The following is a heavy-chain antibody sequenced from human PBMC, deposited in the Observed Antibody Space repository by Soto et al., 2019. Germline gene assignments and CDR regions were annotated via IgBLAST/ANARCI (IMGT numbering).Heavy chain of an antibody. Sequence: GASLQVSWKAAVYRNSGYHMSWVRQATGQGLEWMGWMNPNSGNTGYAQKFQGRVTMTRNTSISTAYMELSSLRSEDTAVYYCSRVRGGMDVWGQGATVSVSS. CDR2: MNPNSGNT. CDR3: SRVRGGMDV. CDR1: VYRNSGYH. J-gene: IGHJ6*02. D-gene: IGHD3-10*01. V-gene: IGHV1-8*01.